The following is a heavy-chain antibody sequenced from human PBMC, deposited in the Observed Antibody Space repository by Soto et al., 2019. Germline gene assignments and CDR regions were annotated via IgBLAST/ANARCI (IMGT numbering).Heavy chain of an antibody. Sequence: VQLVESGGGLVKPGGSLRLSCAASGFIFSSYSMNWVRQAPGKGLEWVSSISSSSSYIYYADSVKGRFTISRDNAKNSRYLQMNSLRAEDTAVYYCARTTRGTGSTPVFDIWGQGTMVTVSS. D-gene: IGHD1-1*01. J-gene: IGHJ3*02. CDR1: GFIFSSYS. CDR2: ISSSSSYI. CDR3: ARTTRGTGSTPVFDI. V-gene: IGHV3-21*01.